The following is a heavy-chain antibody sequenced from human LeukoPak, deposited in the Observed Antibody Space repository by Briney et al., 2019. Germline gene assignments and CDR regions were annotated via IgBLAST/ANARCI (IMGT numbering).Heavy chain of an antibody. V-gene: IGHV3-9*01. Sequence: GRSLRLSCAASGFTFSDYAMHWVRQTPGKGLEWVSGISWNSGNIDYADSVKGRFTISRDNAKNSLYLQMNSLRAEDTALYYCAKGRGYNYGYIFGYFDYWGQGTLVTVSS. J-gene: IGHJ4*02. D-gene: IGHD5-18*01. CDR3: AKGRGYNYGYIFGYFDY. CDR1: GFTFSDYA. CDR2: ISWNSGNI.